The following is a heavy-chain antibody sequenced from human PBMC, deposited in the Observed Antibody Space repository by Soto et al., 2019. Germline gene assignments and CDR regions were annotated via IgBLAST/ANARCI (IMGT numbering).Heavy chain of an antibody. J-gene: IGHJ4*02. CDR2: ISGSGGST. CDR3: AKERDNGAYRYYFDD. D-gene: IGHD2-8*01. CDR1: GFTFSSYA. V-gene: IGHV3-23*01. Sequence: EVQLLESGGGLVQPGGSLRLSCAASGFTFSSYAMSWVRQAPGKGLEWVSAISGSGGSTYYADSVKGRFTISRDQSKNTLYLQMHSLRAEDRAVYFCAKERDNGAYRYYFDDWGQGTLVTVSS.